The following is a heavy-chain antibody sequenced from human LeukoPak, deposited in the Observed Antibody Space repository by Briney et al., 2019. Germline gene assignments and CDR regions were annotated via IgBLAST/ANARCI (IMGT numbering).Heavy chain of an antibody. CDR1: GFTFSSYA. J-gene: IGHJ4*02. CDR2: IKQDGSEK. CDR3: ARGRDGSDY. V-gene: IGHV3-7*01. Sequence: GGSLRLSCAASGFTFSSYAMSWVRQAPGKGLEWVANIKQDGSEKYYVDSVKGRFTISRDNAKNSLYLQMNSLRAEDTAVYYCARGRDGSDYWGQGTLVTVSS. D-gene: IGHD5-24*01.